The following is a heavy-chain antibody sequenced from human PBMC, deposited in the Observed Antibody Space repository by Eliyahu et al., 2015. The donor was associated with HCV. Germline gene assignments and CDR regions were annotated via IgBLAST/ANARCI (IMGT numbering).Heavy chain of an antibody. J-gene: IGHJ4*02. CDR2: IRGSGGST. V-gene: IGHV3-23*01. Sequence: EVQLLESGGGLVQPGESLRLSCAASGFTFSSYAMSWVRQAPGKGLEWVSVIRGSGGSTYYADSVKGRFTISRDNSKNTLYLQMNSLRAEDTAVYYCAKSMVLGDYYFDYWGQGTLVTVSS. CDR3: AKSMVLGDYYFDY. CDR1: GFTFSSYA. D-gene: IGHD2-21*01.